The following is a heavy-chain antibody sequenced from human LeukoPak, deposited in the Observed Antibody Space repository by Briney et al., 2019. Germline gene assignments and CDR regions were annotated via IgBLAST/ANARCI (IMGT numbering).Heavy chain of an antibody. CDR2: INNDGSST. CDR1: GFTFSSYW. J-gene: IGHJ4*02. Sequence: GGSLRLSCAASGFTFSSYWMHWVRQAPGKGLVSVSRINNDGSSTSYADSVKGRFTISRDNAKNTLYLQMNSLRAEDTAVYYCTRDPRGFSSGPWGQGTLVTVSS. CDR3: TRDPRGFSSGP. V-gene: IGHV3-74*01. D-gene: IGHD3-10*01.